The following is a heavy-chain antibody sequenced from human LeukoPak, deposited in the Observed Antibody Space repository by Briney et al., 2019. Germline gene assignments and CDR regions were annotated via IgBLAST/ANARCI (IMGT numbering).Heavy chain of an antibody. CDR3: ASRYCSGGSCYSGYYFDY. V-gene: IGHV3-7*01. CDR1: GFTFSSYW. CDR2: IKQDGSEK. D-gene: IGHD2-15*01. J-gene: IGHJ4*02. Sequence: GGSLRLSCAASGFTFSSYWMSWVRQAPGKGLEWVANIKQDGSEKYYVDSVKGLFTISRDNAKNSLYLQMNSLRAEDTAVYYCASRYCSGGSCYSGYYFDYWGQGTLVTVSS.